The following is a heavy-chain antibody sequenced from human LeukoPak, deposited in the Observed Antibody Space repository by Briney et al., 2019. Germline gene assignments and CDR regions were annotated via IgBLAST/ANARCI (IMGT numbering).Heavy chain of an antibody. J-gene: IGHJ4*02. D-gene: IGHD5-12*01. Sequence: PGGSLRLSCAASGFTFSSYAMSWVRQAPGKGLEWVASISGSGGSTCYADSVKGRFTISRDNSKYTLYLQMNSLRAEDTALYYCAKTDRGYDPKYFDYWGQGTLVTVSS. CDR1: GFTFSSYA. CDR2: ISGSGGST. CDR3: AKTDRGYDPKYFDY. V-gene: IGHV3-23*01.